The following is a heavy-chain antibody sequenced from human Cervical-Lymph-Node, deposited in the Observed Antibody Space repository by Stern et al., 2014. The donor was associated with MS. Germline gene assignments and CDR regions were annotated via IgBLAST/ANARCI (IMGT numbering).Heavy chain of an antibody. CDR2: IYYSGTT. Sequence: QVQLQESGPGLVKPSETLSLTCTVSSGSISATAYYWGWVRQPPGKGLQYIGSIYYSGTTYSDPSLKRRVIISVAPSKTQFPRKLTSVTAADTAVYYCARLVVFTTSSGVYFFDHWGQGTLVTVSS. V-gene: IGHV4-39*01. D-gene: IGHD6-6*01. CDR3: ARLVVFTTSSGVYFFDH. J-gene: IGHJ4*02. CDR1: SGSISATAYY.